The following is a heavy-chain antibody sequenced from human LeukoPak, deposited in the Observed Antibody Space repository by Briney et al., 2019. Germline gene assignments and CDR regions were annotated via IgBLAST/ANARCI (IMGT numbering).Heavy chain of an antibody. V-gene: IGHV5-51*01. CDR2: IYPGDSDI. Sequence: GESLKISCKGSGYSFTSYWIGWVRQMPGKGLEWMGIIYPGDSDIRYSPSFQGQVTISADKSISTAYLQWSSLKASDTAMYYCARLKASVKYYDFWSGSRFDPWGQGTLVTVSS. CDR1: GYSFTSYW. J-gene: IGHJ5*02. CDR3: ARLKASVKYYDFWSGSRFDP. D-gene: IGHD3-3*01.